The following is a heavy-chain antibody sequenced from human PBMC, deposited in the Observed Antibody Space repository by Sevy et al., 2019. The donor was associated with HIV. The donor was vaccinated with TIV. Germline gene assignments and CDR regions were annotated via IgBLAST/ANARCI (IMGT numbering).Heavy chain of an antibody. D-gene: IGHD3-10*01. Sequence: GGSLRLSCTASGFTFGDYCMSWVRQAPGKGLEWVAFLKSKAYGGTVDHAASVKGRFTISRDDSKSIAYLQMNDLNTGDTGVYYCTRRKGVESIFDYWGQGALVTVSS. CDR2: LKSKAYGGTV. CDR3: TRRKGVESIFDY. J-gene: IGHJ4*02. V-gene: IGHV3-49*04. CDR1: GFTFGDYC.